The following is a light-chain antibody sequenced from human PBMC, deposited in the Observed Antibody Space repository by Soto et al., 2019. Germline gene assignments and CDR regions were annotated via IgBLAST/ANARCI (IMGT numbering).Light chain of an antibody. Sequence: QSVLTQPPSVSGAPGQRVTISCTGSSSNIGAGYDVHWYQQLPGTAPKLLIYGNSNRPSGVPDRFSGSKSGTSSSLAITGLQDEEKADNYCQSYDSSYVVFGEGTKHTVL. CDR2: GNS. V-gene: IGLV1-40*01. CDR1: SSNIGAGYD. J-gene: IGLJ2*01. CDR3: QSYDSSYVV.